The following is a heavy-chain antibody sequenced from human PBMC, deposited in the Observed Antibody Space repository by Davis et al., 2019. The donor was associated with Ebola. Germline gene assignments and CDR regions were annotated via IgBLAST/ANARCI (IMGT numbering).Heavy chain of an antibody. CDR1: GSSFTDHW. J-gene: IGHJ1*01. CDR3: ARQFWGDHGDYFHH. CDR2: IYPSDSNT. V-gene: IGHV5-51*01. Sequence: PGGSLRLSCKGSGSSFTDHWIGWVRQTPEKGLEWMGIIYPSDSNTKYSPSFQGQVTMSVDESINTAYLQWSALKATDTAIYYCARQFWGDHGDYFHHWGQGTLVTVSS. D-gene: IGHD2-21*02.